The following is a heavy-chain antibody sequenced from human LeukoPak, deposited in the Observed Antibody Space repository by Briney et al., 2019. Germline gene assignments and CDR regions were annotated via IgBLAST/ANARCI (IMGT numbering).Heavy chain of an antibody. Sequence: PSETLSLTCAVYGGSFSGYYWSWIRQPPGKGLEWIGEINHSGSTNYNPSLKSRVTISVDTSKNQFSLKLSSVTAADTAVYYCARPHQLPGRLRGREAFDIWGQGTMVTVSS. CDR3: ARPHQLPGRLRGREAFDI. D-gene: IGHD5-24*01. V-gene: IGHV4-34*01. CDR1: GGSFSGYY. J-gene: IGHJ3*02. CDR2: INHSGST.